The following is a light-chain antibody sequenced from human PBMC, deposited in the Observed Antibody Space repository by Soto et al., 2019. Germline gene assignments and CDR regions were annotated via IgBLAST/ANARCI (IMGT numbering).Light chain of an antibody. CDR2: AAS. CDR3: QQSYSTPPWT. J-gene: IGKJ1*01. CDR1: QSISSY. V-gene: IGKV1-39*01. Sequence: DIQMTQSPSSLSASVGDRVTITCRASQSISSYLNWYQQKPGKAPKLLIYAASSLQCGVPSRFSGSGSGTDFTLTISSLQPEDFATYYCQQSYSTPPWTFGQGTKVELK.